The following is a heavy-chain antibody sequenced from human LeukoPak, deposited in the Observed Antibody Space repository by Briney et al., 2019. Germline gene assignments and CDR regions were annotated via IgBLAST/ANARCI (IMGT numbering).Heavy chain of an antibody. J-gene: IGHJ3*02. Sequence: GGSLRLSCAASGFTFSSYWMSWVRQASGKGLEWVANIKQDGSEKYYVDSVKGRFTISRDNAKNSLYLQMNSLRAEDTAVYYCARVDTTVVTRDAFDIWGQGTMVTVSS. CDR2: IKQDGSEK. D-gene: IGHD4-23*01. CDR1: GFTFSSYW. V-gene: IGHV3-7*01. CDR3: ARVDTTVVTRDAFDI.